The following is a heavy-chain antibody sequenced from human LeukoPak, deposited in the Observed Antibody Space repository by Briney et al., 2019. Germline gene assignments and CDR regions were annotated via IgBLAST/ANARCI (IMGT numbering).Heavy chain of an antibody. CDR1: GGSISSGDYY. D-gene: IGHD3-22*01. V-gene: IGHV4-30-4*01. CDR3: ARRYYYDSSGYQYYFDY. CDR2: IYYSGST. Sequence: SETLSLTCTVSGGSISSGDYYWSWIRQPPGKGLEWIGYIYYSGSTYYNPSLKSRVTISVDTSKNQFSLKLSSATAADTAVYYCARRYYYDSSGYQYYFDYWGQGTLVTVSS. J-gene: IGHJ4*02.